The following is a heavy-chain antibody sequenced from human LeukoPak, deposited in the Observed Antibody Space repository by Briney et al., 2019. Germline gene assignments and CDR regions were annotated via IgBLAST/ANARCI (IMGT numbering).Heavy chain of an antibody. CDR1: GFTFSKYG. Sequence: GGSLRLSCAPSGFTFSKYGMHWVRQAPGKGLEWVAIIWLDGSQEYYAESVKGRFTISRDNSKSTLYLQMSSLRAEDTAMYYCARDRLTTVTTFHFDYWGQGTLVTVSS. CDR3: ARDRLTTVTTFHFDY. D-gene: IGHD4-17*01. V-gene: IGHV3-33*01. J-gene: IGHJ4*02. CDR2: IWLDGSQE.